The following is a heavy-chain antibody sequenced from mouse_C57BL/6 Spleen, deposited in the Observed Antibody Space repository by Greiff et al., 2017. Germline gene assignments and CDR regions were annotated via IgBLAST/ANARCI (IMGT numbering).Heavy chain of an antibody. D-gene: IGHD1-1*01. Sequence: VQLQPSGPELVKPGASVKISCKASGYAFSSSWMNWVKQRPGKGLEWIGRIYPGDGDTNYNGKFKGKATLTADKSSSTAYMQLNSLTSEDSAVYFCALITTVVFDYWGQGTTLTVSS. CDR2: IYPGDGDT. CDR1: GYAFSSSW. V-gene: IGHV1-82*01. J-gene: IGHJ2*01. CDR3: ALITTVVFDY.